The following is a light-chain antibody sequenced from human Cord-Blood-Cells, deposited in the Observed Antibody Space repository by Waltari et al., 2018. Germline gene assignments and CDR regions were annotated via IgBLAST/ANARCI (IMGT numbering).Light chain of an antibody. CDR3: QQYHNWPPLT. CDR2: GAS. CDR1: QSVSSN. J-gene: IGKJ4*01. Sequence: EIVMTQSPATLSVSPGERATLSCRASQSVSSNLAWYHQKPGQAPRLLLYGASTRATGIPARFSGSGSGTEFTLTISSLQSEDYAVYYCQQYHNWPPLTFGGGTKVEIK. V-gene: IGKV3-15*01.